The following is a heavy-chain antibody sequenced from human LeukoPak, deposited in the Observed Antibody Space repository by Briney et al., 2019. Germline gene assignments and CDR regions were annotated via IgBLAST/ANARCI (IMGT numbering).Heavy chain of an antibody. V-gene: IGHV4-34*01. J-gene: IGHJ5*02. CDR2: INHSGST. Sequence: SETLSLTCAVYGGSFSGYYWSWIRQPPGKGLEWIGEINHSGSTNYNPSLKSRVTISVDTSKNQFSLKLSSVTAADTAVYYCARGGRSSSWYNWFDPWGQGTLVTVSS. CDR1: GGSFSGYY. CDR3: ARGGRSSSWYNWFDP. D-gene: IGHD6-13*01.